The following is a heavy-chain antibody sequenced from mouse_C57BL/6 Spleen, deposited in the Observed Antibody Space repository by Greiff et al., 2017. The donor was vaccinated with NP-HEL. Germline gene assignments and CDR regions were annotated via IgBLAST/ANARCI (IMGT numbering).Heavy chain of an antibody. D-gene: IGHD1-1*01. CDR1: GFTFSDYY. CDR3: ARGTVVAYDY. Sequence: EVKLVESEGGLVQPGSSMKLSCTASGFTFSDYYMAWVRQVPEKGLEWVANINYDGSSTYYLDSLKSRFIISRDNAKNILYLQMSSLKSEDTATYYCARGTVVAYDYWGQGTSVTVSS. V-gene: IGHV5-16*01. CDR2: INYDGSST. J-gene: IGHJ4*01.